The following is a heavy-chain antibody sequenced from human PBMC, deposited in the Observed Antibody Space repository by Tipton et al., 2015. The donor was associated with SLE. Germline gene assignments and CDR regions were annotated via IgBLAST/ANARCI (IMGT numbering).Heavy chain of an antibody. D-gene: IGHD3-3*01. CDR3: ARLSAYYRVFDL. CDR1: GGSITSHY. Sequence: TLSLTCTVSGGSITSHYWTWIRQSPGKEFEWLAYVSYTGSATYNPSLRSRVSISLDTSENQFSLKVTSVTAADTAVYYCARLSAYYRVFDLWGQGALVIVSS. V-gene: IGHV4-59*08. J-gene: IGHJ4*02. CDR2: VSYTGSA.